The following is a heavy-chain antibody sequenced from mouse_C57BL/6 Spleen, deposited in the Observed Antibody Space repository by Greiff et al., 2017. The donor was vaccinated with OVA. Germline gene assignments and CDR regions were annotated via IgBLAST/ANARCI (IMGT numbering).Heavy chain of an antibody. CDR2: INPSNGGT. CDR1: GYTFTSYW. D-gene: IGHD1-1*01. CDR3: ATNSGLLTTDAMDY. V-gene: IGHV1-53*01. J-gene: IGHJ4*01. Sequence: VQLQQPGTELVKPGASVKLSCKASGYTFTSYWMHWVKQRPGQGLEWIGNINPSNGGTNYNEKFKSKATLTVDKSSSTAYMQLSSLTSEDSAVYAWATNSGLLTTDAMDYWGQGTSVTVAS.